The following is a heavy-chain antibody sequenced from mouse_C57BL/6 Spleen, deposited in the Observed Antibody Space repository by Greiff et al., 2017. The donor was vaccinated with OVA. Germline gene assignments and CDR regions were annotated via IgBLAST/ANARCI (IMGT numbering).Heavy chain of an antibody. J-gene: IGHJ4*01. CDR1: GFPLTSYG. D-gene: IGHD2-14*01. V-gene: IGHV2-2*01. CDR3: AVRRGGYAMDY. Sequence: QVQLQQSGPGLVQPSQSLSITCTVSGFPLTSYGVHWVRQSPGRGLGWRGGIWSGGSTDYNAAFISRLSIIKDNSKSQVFFKMNSLQADDTAIYYCAVRRGGYAMDYWGQGTSVTVSS. CDR2: IWSGGST.